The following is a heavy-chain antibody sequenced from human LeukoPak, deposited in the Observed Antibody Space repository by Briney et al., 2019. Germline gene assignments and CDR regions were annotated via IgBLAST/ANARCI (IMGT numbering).Heavy chain of an antibody. CDR3: ARAGIRGYSYGYPYYYGMDV. CDR2: IYYSGST. J-gene: IGHJ6*02. D-gene: IGHD5-18*01. CDR1: GGSISSYY. V-gene: IGHV4-59*01. Sequence: SETLSLTCTVSGGSISSYYWSWIRQPPGKGLEWIGYIYYSGSTNYNPSLKSRVTISVDTSKNQFSLKLSSVTAADTAVYYCARAGIRGYSYGYPYYYGMDVWGQGTTVTVSS.